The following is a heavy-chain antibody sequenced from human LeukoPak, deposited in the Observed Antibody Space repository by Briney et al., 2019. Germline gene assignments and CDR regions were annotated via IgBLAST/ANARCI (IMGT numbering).Heavy chain of an antibody. Sequence: GGSLRLSCAASGFTFSSYAMSWVRQAPGKGLEWVSAISGSGGSTYYADSVKGRFTISRDNSKNTLSLQMNSLRAEDTAVYYCAKGGSSWSRFDYWGQGTLVTVSS. CDR3: AKGGSSWSRFDY. V-gene: IGHV3-23*01. D-gene: IGHD6-13*01. J-gene: IGHJ4*02. CDR2: ISGSGGST. CDR1: GFTFSSYA.